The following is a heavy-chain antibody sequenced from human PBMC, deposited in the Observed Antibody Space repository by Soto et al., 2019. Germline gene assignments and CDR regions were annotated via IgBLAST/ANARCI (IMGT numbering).Heavy chain of an antibody. Sequence: VQLQESGPGLVKPSETLSLTCTVSGGSMSTYYWSWFRHPPGQGLEWIGYVYYSASTDYNPSRKSRVTISVDKSNNQFSLRLSAVTAADTAVYYCARGGWYIDYWGQGTLVTVSS. CDR1: GGSMSTYY. V-gene: IGHV4-59*01. CDR3: ARGGWYIDY. J-gene: IGHJ4*02. D-gene: IGHD6-19*01. CDR2: VYYSAST.